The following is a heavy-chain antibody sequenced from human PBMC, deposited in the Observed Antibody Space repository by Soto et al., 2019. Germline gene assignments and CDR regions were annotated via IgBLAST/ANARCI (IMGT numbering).Heavy chain of an antibody. CDR1: GYTFTSYY. CDR2: INPSGGST. Sequence: EASVKVSCKASGYTFTSYYMHWVRQAPGQGLEWMGIINPSGGSTSYAQKFQGRVTMTRDTSTSTVYMELSSLRSEDTAVYYCARYTTGTIITAYYYYGMDVWGQGTTVTVSS. CDR3: ARYTTGTIITAYYYYGMDV. V-gene: IGHV1-46*01. J-gene: IGHJ6*02. D-gene: IGHD1-1*01.